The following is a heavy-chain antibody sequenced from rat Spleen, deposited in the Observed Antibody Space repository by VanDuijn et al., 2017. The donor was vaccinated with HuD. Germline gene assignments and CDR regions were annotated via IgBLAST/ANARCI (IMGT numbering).Heavy chain of an antibody. CDR2: IWTGGDT. CDR1: GFSLTTYN. Sequence: QVQLKESGPGLVQPSQTLSLTCTVSGFSLTTYNVHWIRQPTGKGLEWMGMIWTGGDTSYNSALKSRLSISRDTSKNQVFLKMNSLQTDDTGTYYCTIHPRYWGQGLMVTVSS. D-gene: IGHD3-1*01. CDR3: TIHPRY. V-gene: IGHV2-63*01. J-gene: IGHJ2*01.